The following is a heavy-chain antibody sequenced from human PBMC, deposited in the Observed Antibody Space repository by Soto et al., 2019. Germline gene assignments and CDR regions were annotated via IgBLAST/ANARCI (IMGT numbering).Heavy chain of an antibody. CDR2: IIPVLGTP. CDR3: ASSAGLDHLLNYYGLNV. Sequence: QVLLVQSSAEVKKPGSSVKVSCKASGGTFTSTAFSWVRQAPGQGLEWMGGIIPVLGTPNYAQKFQARLTVTADASTTTVHMELSSLRSDDTAVYHCASSAGLDHLLNYYGLNVWGQGTTVTVSS. J-gene: IGHJ6*02. D-gene: IGHD6-13*01. CDR1: GGTFTSTA. V-gene: IGHV1-69*01.